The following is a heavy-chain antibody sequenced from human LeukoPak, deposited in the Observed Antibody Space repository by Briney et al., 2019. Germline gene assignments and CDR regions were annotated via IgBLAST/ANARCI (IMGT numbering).Heavy chain of an antibody. CDR3: AGSDDYGDYAAFDV. CDR1: GFTFSSYA. D-gene: IGHD4-17*01. V-gene: IGHV3-30-3*01. Sequence: GGSLRLSCAASGFTFSSYAMHWVRQAPGKGLEWVAVISYDGSNKYYADSVKGRFTISRDNSKNTLYLQMNSLRAEDTAVYYCAGSDDYGDYAAFDVWGQGTMVIVSS. CDR2: ISYDGSNK. J-gene: IGHJ3*01.